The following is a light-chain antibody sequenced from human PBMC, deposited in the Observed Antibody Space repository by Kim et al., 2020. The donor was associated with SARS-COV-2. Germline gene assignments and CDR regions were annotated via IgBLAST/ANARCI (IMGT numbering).Light chain of an antibody. V-gene: IGKV3-20*01. CDR2: GAS. CDR3: QQYDASLLT. CDR1: QSVRSDY. J-gene: IGKJ1*01. Sequence: EIVLTQSPGTLSLSPGERATLSCRASQSVRSDYLAWYQQKPGQPPRLLIYGASSRSTGIPDRFSGSGSGTDFTLTIRRLQPEDMAVYYCQQYDASLLTFGQGTKVDSK.